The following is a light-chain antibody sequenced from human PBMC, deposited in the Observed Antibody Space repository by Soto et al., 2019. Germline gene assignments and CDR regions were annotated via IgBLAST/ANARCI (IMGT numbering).Light chain of an antibody. CDR1: GSNIGSRD. CDR3: ETWDTSLRARS. CDR2: DNY. V-gene: IGLV1-51*01. Sequence: QSVLTQAPSVSAAPGQKVTISCSGSGSNIGSRDVSWYQQLPGTAPKLVIYDNYQRPSAIPDRFSGSKSGTSATLGITGLQTGDEADYYCETWDTSLRARSFGGGTKLTVL. J-gene: IGLJ2*01.